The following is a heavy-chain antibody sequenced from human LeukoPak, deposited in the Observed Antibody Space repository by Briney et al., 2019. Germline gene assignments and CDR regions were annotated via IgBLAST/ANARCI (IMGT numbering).Heavy chain of an antibody. V-gene: IGHV1-8*01. CDR3: AIRTPVDIVATLGERVKKGLDY. J-gene: IGHJ4*02. D-gene: IGHD5-12*01. CDR2: MNPNRGNT. CDR1: GYTFTSYD. Sequence: ASVTVSFKDSGYTFTSYDINWLRQATGQGLEWMGWMNPNRGNTGYAQKFQGRVTMTRNTSMSTAYMELSSLRSEDTAVYYCAIRTPVDIVATLGERVKKGLDYWGQGTLVTVSS.